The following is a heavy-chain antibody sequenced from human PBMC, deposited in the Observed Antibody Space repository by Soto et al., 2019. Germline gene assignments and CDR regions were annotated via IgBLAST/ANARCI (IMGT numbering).Heavy chain of an antibody. CDR2: INTIFGTT. CDR3: ARENVGRTSYYFDY. CDR1: GGTYA. J-gene: IGHJ4*02. D-gene: IGHD1-1*01. Sequence: QVQLVQSGAEVKKPGSSVKVSCKASGGTYAISWVRQAPGQGLEWMGGINTIFGTTNYAQRFQGRVTITADESTSTAYMELSSLRSEDTAVYYCARENVGRTSYYFDYWGQGTLVTVSS. V-gene: IGHV1-69*01.